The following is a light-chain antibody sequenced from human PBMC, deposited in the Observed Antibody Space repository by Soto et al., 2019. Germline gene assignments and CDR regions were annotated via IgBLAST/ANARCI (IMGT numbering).Light chain of an antibody. J-gene: IGKJ1*01. CDR3: HQYGSFSWT. V-gene: IGKV3-20*01. CDR1: QSVGSNY. Sequence: EIVLTQSPGPLSLSPGERATLSCRASQSVGSNYLAWYQQKPGQAPRILIFGASGRATGIPDRFSGSWSGIDFTLTSSRLEPEDFAVYYGHQYGSFSWTFGQGTKVEIK. CDR2: GAS.